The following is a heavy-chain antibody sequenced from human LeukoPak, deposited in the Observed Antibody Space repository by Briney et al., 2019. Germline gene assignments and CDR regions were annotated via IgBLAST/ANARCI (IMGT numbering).Heavy chain of an antibody. J-gene: IGHJ6*03. CDR2: INPNSGGT. Sequence: ASVKVSCKASGYTFTCYYMHWVRQAPGQGLEWMGWINPNSGGTNYAQKFQGRVTMTRDTSISTAYMELSRLRSDDTAVYYCARGYCSGGSCYANYYYYMDVWGKGTTVTVSS. V-gene: IGHV1-2*02. CDR3: ARGYCSGGSCYANYYYYMDV. CDR1: GYTFTCYY. D-gene: IGHD2-15*01.